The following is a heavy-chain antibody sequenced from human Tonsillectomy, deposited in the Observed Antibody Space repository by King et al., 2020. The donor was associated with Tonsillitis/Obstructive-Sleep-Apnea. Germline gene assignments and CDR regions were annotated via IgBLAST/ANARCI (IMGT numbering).Heavy chain of an antibody. CDR1: KFTFSNAW. CDR2: IKSKNEGGTT. V-gene: IGHV3-15*01. CDR3: TTEGQEVANYHYYMDV. J-gene: IGHJ6*03. Sequence: VQLVESGGGLVKPGGSLRLSCAASKFTFSNAWMSWVRQAPGKGLEWVGRIKSKNEGGTTDYAAPVKGRFTISRDDSKNTLYLQMSSLKTEDTAVYFCTTEGQEVANYHYYMDVWGKGTTVTVSS.